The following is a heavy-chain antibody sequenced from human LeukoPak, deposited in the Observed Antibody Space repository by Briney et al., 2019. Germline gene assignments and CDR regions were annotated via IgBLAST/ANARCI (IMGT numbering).Heavy chain of an antibody. Sequence: ASVKVSCKASGGTFSSYTISWVRQATGQGLEWMGWMNPNSGNTGYAQKFQGRVTMTRNTSISTAYMELSSLRSEDTAVYYCAATVPAAACWGQGTLVTVSS. CDR1: GGTFSSYT. D-gene: IGHD2-2*01. V-gene: IGHV1-8*02. CDR3: AATVPAAAC. J-gene: IGHJ4*02. CDR2: MNPNSGNT.